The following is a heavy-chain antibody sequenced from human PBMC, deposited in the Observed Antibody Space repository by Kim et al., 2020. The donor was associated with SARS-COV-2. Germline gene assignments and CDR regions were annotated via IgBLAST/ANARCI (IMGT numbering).Heavy chain of an antibody. J-gene: IGHJ6*03. Sequence: SETLSLTCAVYGESFSGYYWSWIRQIPGKGLEWIGEINHRGSTNDNPSLKSRVTMSVDTSKNQFSLNLTSVTVADAATYYCARGRGAARPHSFYYFMDVWAKGTTATVSS. CDR1: GESFSGYY. V-gene: IGHV4-34*01. CDR2: INHRGST. D-gene: IGHD6-6*01. CDR3: ARGRGAARPHSFYYFMDV.